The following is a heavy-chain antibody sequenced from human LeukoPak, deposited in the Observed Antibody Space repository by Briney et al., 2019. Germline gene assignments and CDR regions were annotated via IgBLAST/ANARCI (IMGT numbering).Heavy chain of an antibody. J-gene: IGHJ6*04. D-gene: IGHD2-2*01. CDR3: AKESALNGGYCTSTSCTRDYYYGMDF. CDR2: IYYSGST. V-gene: IGHV4-59*01. CDR1: GGSISSYY. Sequence: SETLSLTCAVSGGSISSYYWSWIRQPPGKGLEWIGHIYYSGSTNYNPSLNSLDTISVNTYNNQFSLKLSSVTAADTDVYYCAKESALNGGYCTSTSCTRDYYYGMDFGGKGNTVTVSP.